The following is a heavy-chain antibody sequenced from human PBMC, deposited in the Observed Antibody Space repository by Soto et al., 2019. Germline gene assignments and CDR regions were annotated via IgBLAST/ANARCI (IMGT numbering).Heavy chain of an antibody. CDR2: IYYSGST. Sequence: SETLSLTCTVSGGSISSSSYYWGWIRQHPGKGLEWIGSIYYSGSTYYNQSLKSRVTISVDTSKNQFSLKLRSVTAADTAVYFCARLGGYYQAFDQWGQGALVTVSS. D-gene: IGHD3-22*01. CDR3: ARLGGYYQAFDQ. J-gene: IGHJ4*01. V-gene: IGHV4-39*01. CDR1: GGSISSSSYY.